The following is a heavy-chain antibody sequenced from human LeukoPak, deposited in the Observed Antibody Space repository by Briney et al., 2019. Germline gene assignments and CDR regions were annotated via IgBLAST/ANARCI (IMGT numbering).Heavy chain of an antibody. CDR1: GYSISSHYY. Sequence: PSETLSLTCTVSGYSISSHYYWGWIRQPPGKGLEWIGNIYHSGTTYYNPSLKSRVTMSVDTSKNQFSLKLSSVTAADTAVYYCAGTLRGSSWSWFDPWGQGTLVTVSS. J-gene: IGHJ5*02. V-gene: IGHV4-38-2*02. CDR3: AGTLRGSSWSWFDP. CDR2: IYHSGTT. D-gene: IGHD6-13*01.